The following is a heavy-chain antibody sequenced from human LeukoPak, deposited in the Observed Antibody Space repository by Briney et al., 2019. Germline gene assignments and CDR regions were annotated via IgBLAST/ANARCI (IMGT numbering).Heavy chain of an antibody. D-gene: IGHD5-24*01. CDR2: ILYDGTNK. CDR1: GFTFSGYA. V-gene: IGHV3-30-3*01. J-gene: IGHJ4*02. Sequence: GGSLRFSCAASGFTFSGYAMQWVRQAPGKGLEWVAVILYDGTNKYYADSVKGRFTISRDNSKSTLYLQMNSLRPEDTAVYYCARGWPPDYWGQGTLVTVSS. CDR3: ARGWPPDY.